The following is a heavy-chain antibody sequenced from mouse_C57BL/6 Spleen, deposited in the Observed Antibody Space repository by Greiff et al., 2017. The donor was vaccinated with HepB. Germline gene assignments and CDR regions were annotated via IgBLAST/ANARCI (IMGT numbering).Heavy chain of an antibody. CDR3: ARGTAQATWFAY. D-gene: IGHD3-2*02. V-gene: IGHV1-55*01. CDR2: IYPGSGST. Sequence: QVQLQQSGAELVKPGASVKMSCKASGYTFTSYWITWVKQRPGQGLEWIGDIYPGSGSTNYNEKFKSKATLTVDTSSSTAYMQLSSLTSEDSAVYYCARGTAQATWFAYWGQGTLVTVSA. J-gene: IGHJ3*01. CDR1: GYTFTSYW.